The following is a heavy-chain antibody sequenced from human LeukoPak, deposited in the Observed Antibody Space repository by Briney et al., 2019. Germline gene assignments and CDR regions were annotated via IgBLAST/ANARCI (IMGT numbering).Heavy chain of an antibody. V-gene: IGHV3-64D*08. D-gene: IGHD1-26*01. CDR2: ITSNGGST. J-gene: IGHJ5*02. CDR1: EFTFSTNS. Sequence: GSLRLSCSASEFTFSTNSMHWVRQAPGKGLEFVSAITSNGGSTYYADSVKGRFTISRDNSKNTLYLQMSSLRAEDTAVYYCVTVGMTSIWSYLRFDPRGQGTLVSVSS. CDR3: VTVGMTSIWSYLRFDP.